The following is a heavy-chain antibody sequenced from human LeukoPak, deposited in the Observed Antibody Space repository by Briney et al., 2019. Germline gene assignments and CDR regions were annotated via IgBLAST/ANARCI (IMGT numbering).Heavy chain of an antibody. J-gene: IGHJ4*02. CDR3: ARQPYYYDILTGYYTTHFDY. V-gene: IGHV5-51*01. Sequence: GESLKISCKGSGFSFTSYWIGWVRQMPGKGQEWMGIIYPGDSDTRYSPSFQGQVTISADKSISTAYLQWSSLKASDTAMYYCARQPYYYDILTGYYTTHFDYWGQGTLVTVSS. CDR1: GFSFTSYW. D-gene: IGHD3-9*01. CDR2: IYPGDSDT.